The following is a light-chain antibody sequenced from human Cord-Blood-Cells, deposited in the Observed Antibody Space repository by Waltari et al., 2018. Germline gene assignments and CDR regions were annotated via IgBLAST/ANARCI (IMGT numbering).Light chain of an antibody. Sequence: QSALTQPASVSGSPGQSITIPCTGTSSDVGGYNYVSWYQQPPGKAPKLMIYDVSKRPSGVSNRFSGSKSGNTASLTISGLQAEDEADYYCSSYTSSSTLYGFRTGTKVTVL. CDR1: SSDVGGYNY. V-gene: IGLV2-14*01. J-gene: IGLJ1*01. CDR2: DVS. CDR3: SSYTSSSTLYG.